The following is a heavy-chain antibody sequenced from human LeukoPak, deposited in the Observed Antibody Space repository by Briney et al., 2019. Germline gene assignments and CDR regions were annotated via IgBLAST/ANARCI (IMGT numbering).Heavy chain of an antibody. V-gene: IGHV5-51*07. CDR3: ARRQQNRLDPGGNGFDP. Sequence: GSSMKISCKGSGYCFTNYWHGWLQPPAGKGLEWMGIIYPGDSDTTYSPSFQGQVIISAAKSISTAYLQWSSLKASDTAMYYCARRQQNRLDPGGNGFDPGGQGTRVPVSS. J-gene: IGHJ5*02. CDR1: GYCFTNYW. CDR2: IYPGDSDT. D-gene: IGHD1-1*01.